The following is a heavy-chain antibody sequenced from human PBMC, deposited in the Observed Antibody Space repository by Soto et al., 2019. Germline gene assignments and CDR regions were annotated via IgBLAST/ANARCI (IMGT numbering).Heavy chain of an antibody. V-gene: IGHV1-18*01. J-gene: IGHJ4*02. Sequence: GSSVTVSWKASGYTFSSYGIGWVRQAPGQGREWMGWVSVYNGNRKYAQKLQGRVTMTTDTPASTAYMELRSLMTDDTAVYYCARMYSSGWYYFDYWGQGTLVTVSS. D-gene: IGHD6-19*01. CDR3: ARMYSSGWYYFDY. CDR2: VSVYNGNR. CDR1: GYTFSSYG.